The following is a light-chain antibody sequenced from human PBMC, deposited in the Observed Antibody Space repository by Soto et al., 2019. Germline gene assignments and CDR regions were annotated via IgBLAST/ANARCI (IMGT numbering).Light chain of an antibody. Sequence: QSALTQPPSASGFPGQSVTISCIGTSSDVGGYNYVSWYQQHPGKAPKLMIYEVSKRPSGVPDRFSGSKSGNTASLTVSGLQAEDEADYYCSSYAGSNNVVFGGGTKLTVL. CDR2: EVS. J-gene: IGLJ2*01. V-gene: IGLV2-8*01. CDR3: SSYAGSNNVV. CDR1: SSDVGGYNY.